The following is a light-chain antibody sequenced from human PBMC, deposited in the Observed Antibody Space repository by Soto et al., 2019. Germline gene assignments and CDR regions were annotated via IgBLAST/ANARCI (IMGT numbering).Light chain of an antibody. CDR3: SSFAGTFFA. Sequence: QSVLTQPPSASGSPGQSVTISCTGTSSDVGGYNYVSWYQQHPGKVPKVLISEVNKRPSGVPDRFSGSKSGNTASLTVSGLQADDEADYYCSSFAGTFFAFGTGTKVTVL. CDR1: SSDVGGYNY. V-gene: IGLV2-8*01. J-gene: IGLJ1*01. CDR2: EVN.